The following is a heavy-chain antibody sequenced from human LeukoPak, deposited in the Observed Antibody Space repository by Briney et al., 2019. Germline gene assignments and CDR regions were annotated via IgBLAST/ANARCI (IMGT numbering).Heavy chain of an antibody. J-gene: IGHJ4*02. V-gene: IGHV4-59*01. CDR1: GGSISSYY. D-gene: IGHD3-3*01. CDR2: IYYSGST. CDR3: ARIRYDFWSGYIDY. Sequence: SETLSLTCTVSGGSISSYYWSWLRQPPGKGLEWIGYIYYSGSTNYNPSLKSRVTISVDTSKNQFSLKLSSVNAADTAVYYCARIRYDFWSGYIDYWGQGTLVTVSS.